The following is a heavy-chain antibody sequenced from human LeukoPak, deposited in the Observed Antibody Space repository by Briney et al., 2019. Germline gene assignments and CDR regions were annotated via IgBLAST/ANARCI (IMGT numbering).Heavy chain of an antibody. V-gene: IGHV4-61*02. CDR1: GGSISSGSYY. CDR3: ARAGEYCGGDCYSNWFDP. CDR2: IYTSGST. Sequence: SETLSLTCTVSGGSISSGSYYWSWIRQPAGKGLEWIGRIYTSGSTNYNPSLKSRVTISVDTSKNQFSLKLSSVTAADTAVYYCARAGEYCGGDCYSNWFDPWGQGTLVTVSS. D-gene: IGHD2-21*01. J-gene: IGHJ5*02.